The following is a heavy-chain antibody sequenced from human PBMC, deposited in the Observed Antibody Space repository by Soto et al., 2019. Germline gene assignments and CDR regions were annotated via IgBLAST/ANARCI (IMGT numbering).Heavy chain of an antibody. CDR3: ARRGAGYIWNFDY. V-gene: IGHV3-33*01. Sequence: QVQLVESGGGVVQPGRSLRLSCAASGFTFSNYGMHWVRQAPGKGLEWVAVIWYDGSNKYYADSVEGRFTISRDNSKNTLYLQMNSLRAEDTAVYYCARRGAGYIWNFDYWGQGTLVTVSS. CDR1: GFTFSNYG. J-gene: IGHJ4*02. D-gene: IGHD1-26*01. CDR2: IWYDGSNK.